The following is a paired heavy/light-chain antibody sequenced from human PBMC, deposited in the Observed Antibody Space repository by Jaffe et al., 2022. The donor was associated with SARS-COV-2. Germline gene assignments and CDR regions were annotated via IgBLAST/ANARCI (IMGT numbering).Light chain of an antibody. CDR1: QGISSY. CDR2: AAS. Sequence: DIQLTQSPSFLSASVGDRVTITCRASQGISSYLAWYQQKPGKAPKLLIYAASTLQSGVPSRFSGSGSGTEFTLTISSLQPEDFATYYCQQLNSYPVFGPGTKVDIK. V-gene: IGKV1-9*01. CDR3: QQLNSYPV. J-gene: IGKJ3*01.
Heavy chain of an antibody. CDR1: GGSISSYY. J-gene: IGHJ6*02. CDR2: IYTSGST. D-gene: IGHD3-3*01. CDR3: ARGYYDFWSGEGGRNPAEYYYYYYGMDV. V-gene: IGHV4-4*07. Sequence: QVQLQESGPGLVKPSETLSLTCTVSGGSISSYYWSWIRQPAGKGLEWIGRIYTSGSTNYNPSLKSRVTMSVDTSKNQFSLKLSSVTAADTAVYYCARGYYDFWSGEGGRNPAEYYYYYYGMDVWGQGTTVTVSS.